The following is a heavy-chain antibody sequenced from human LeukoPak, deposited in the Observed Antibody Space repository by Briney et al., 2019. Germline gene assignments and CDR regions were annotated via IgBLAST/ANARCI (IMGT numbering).Heavy chain of an antibody. CDR3: ARDPGWFDP. Sequence: ASVKVSCKASGYTFTGYYMHWVRQAPGQGLEWMGGIIPIFGTANYAQKFQGRVTITADESTSTAYMELSSLRSEDTAVYYCARDPGWFDPWGQGTLVTVSS. CDR2: IIPIFGTA. CDR1: GYTFTGYY. J-gene: IGHJ5*02. V-gene: IGHV1-69*13.